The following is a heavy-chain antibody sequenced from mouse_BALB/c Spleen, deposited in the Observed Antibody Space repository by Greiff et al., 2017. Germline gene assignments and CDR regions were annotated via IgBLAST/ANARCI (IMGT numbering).Heavy chain of an antibody. Sequence: EVQRVESGPGLVKPSQSLSLTCTVTGYSITSDYAWNWIRQFPGNKLEWMGYISYSGSTSYNPSLKSRISITRDTSKNQFFLQLNSVTTEDTATYYCARGYNFDYWGQGTTLTVSS. CDR2: ISYSGST. CDR1: GYSITSDYA. D-gene: IGHD2-14*01. J-gene: IGHJ2*01. V-gene: IGHV3-2*02. CDR3: ARGYNFDY.